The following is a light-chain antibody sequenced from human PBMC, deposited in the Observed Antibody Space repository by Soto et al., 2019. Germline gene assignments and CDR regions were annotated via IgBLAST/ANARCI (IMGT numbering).Light chain of an antibody. J-gene: IGLJ1*01. Sequence: QSALTQPPSASGSPGQSVTISCTGTSSDIGGHNYVSWYQQHPGKAPKLMIFDVSKRPSGVPGRFSGSKSGNTASLTVSGLQAEDEADYYCSSYIGSNSVNVFGTGTKLTVL. V-gene: IGLV2-8*01. CDR2: DVS. CDR1: SSDIGGHNY. CDR3: SSYIGSNSVNV.